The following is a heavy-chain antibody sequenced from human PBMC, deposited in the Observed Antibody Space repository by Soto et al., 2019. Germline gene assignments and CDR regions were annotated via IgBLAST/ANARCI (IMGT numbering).Heavy chain of an antibody. J-gene: IGHJ5*02. CDR2: ISQSGAT. CDR3: ARGIWNIEEMIYGFYFDP. CDR1: GGSISSNY. D-gene: IGHD2-8*01. V-gene: IGHV4-59*12. Sequence: SETLSLTCTVSGGSISSNYWTWIRQPPGKVLEWLGYISQSGATYYNPSLERRVTISMDTSKNAFSLNLSSVTADDTAVYYCARGIWNIEEMIYGFYFDPWGPGTLVTVSS.